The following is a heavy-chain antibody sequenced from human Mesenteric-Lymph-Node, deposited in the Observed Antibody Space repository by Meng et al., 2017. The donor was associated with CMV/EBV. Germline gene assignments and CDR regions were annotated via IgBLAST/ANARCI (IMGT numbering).Heavy chain of an antibody. D-gene: IGHD3-3*01. CDR1: GFTFSSYA. J-gene: IGHJ3*01. CDR3: ASGLGDFWSRS. V-gene: IGHV3-23*03. Sequence: GGSLRLSCAASGFTFSSYAMSWVRQAPGKGLEWVSVIYSGGSSTYYADSVKGRFTISRDNAKNSLYLQMNSLRAEDTAVYYCASGLGDFWSRSWGQGTMVTVSS. CDR2: IYSGGSST.